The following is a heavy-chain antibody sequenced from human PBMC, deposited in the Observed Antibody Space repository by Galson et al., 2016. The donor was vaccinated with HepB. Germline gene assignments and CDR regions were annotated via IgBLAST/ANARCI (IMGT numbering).Heavy chain of an antibody. CDR1: GFTFSSYW. D-gene: IGHD2-15*01. CDR3: ASLLVVGPAEYFQD. J-gene: IGHJ1*01. V-gene: IGHV3-74*01. Sequence: SLRLSCAASGFTFSSYWMHWVRQAPGKGLVWVSRIDSDGITTSYADSVRGRFTISRDNAKNTLYLQMNSLRAEDTAVYYCASLLVVGPAEYFQDWGQGTLVTVSS. CDR2: IDSDGITT.